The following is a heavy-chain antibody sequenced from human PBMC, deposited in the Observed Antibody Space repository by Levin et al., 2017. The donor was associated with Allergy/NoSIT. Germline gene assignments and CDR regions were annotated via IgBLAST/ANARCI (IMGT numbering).Heavy chain of an antibody. J-gene: IGHJ4*01. CDR2: IYHDGST. CDR1: GPSINSGYY. Sequence: SETLSLTCAVSGPSINSGYYWGWIRQPPGKGLEWIGRIYHDGSTYYNPSLKSRVTISLDTSKNQFSLKLSSVTAADTAVYYCARTLGYCSSGSCYYFDYWGHGTLVTVSS. CDR3: ARTLGYCSSGSCYYFDY. V-gene: IGHV4-38-2*01. D-gene: IGHD2-15*01.